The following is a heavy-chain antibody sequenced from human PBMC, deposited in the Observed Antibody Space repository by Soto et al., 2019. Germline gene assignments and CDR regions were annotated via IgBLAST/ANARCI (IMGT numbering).Heavy chain of an antibody. CDR2: IYYSGST. CDR1: GGSISSSSYY. V-gene: IGHV4-39*01. D-gene: IGHD5-18*01. Sequence: SETLSLTCTVSGGSISSSSYYWGWIRQPPGKGLEWIGSIYYSGSTYYNPSLKSRVTISVDTSKNQFSLKLSSVTAADTAVYYCARHLSYGPYYFDYWGQGTLVTVSS. CDR3: ARHLSYGPYYFDY. J-gene: IGHJ4*02.